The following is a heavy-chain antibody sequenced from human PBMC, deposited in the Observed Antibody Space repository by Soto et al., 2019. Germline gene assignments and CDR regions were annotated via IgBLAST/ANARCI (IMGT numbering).Heavy chain of an antibody. CDR2: TYYRSKWYN. V-gene: IGHV6-1*01. Sequence: PSQTLSLACAISGDSVSSNSAAWNWIRQSPSRGLEWLGRTYYRSKWYNDYAVSLKSRITINPDTSKNQFSLQLNSVTPEDTAVYYCAREGGYSSSWRHHYYYYGMDVWGQGTTVTVSS. CDR3: AREGGYSSSWRHHYYYYGMDV. J-gene: IGHJ6*02. CDR1: GDSVSSNSAA. D-gene: IGHD6-13*01.